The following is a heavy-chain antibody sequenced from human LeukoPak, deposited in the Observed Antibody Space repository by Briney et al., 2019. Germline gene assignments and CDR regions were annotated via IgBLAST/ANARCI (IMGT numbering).Heavy chain of an antibody. CDR1: GYTFTGYY. V-gene: IGHV1-2*02. J-gene: IGHJ5*02. CDR2: INPNGGGT. Sequence: GASVKVSCKASGYTFTGYYMHWVRQAPGQGLEWMGWINPNGGGTNYAQKFQGRVTMTRDTSISTAYMELSRLRSDDTAVYYCARVVVAATPSGNWFDPWGQGTLVTVSS. CDR3: ARVVVAATPSGNWFDP. D-gene: IGHD2-15*01.